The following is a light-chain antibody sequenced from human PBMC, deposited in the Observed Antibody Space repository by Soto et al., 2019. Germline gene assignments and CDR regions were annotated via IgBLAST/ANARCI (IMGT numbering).Light chain of an antibody. J-gene: IGKJ2*01. Sequence: EIVMTQSPATLSVSPGERATLSCRASQSVSSSLAWYQQKPGQAPRLLIYGASTRATGIPARFSGSGSGTEFTLTISSLQSEDFAVYYCQQYNYWPPLYTFGQGTKLEL. V-gene: IGKV3-15*01. CDR3: QQYNYWPPLYT. CDR1: QSVSSS. CDR2: GAS.